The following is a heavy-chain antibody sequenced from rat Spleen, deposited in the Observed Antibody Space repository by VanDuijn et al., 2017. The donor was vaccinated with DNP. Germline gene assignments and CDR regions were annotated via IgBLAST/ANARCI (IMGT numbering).Heavy chain of an antibody. CDR3: TRGSSLPGYLDY. V-gene: IGHV5-7*01. CDR1: GFTFSDYN. D-gene: IGHD1-4*01. CDR2: IIFDGSPT. Sequence: EVQLVESGGGLVQPGGSLKLSCAASGFTFSDYNMAWVRQAPKKGLEWVTTIIFDGSPTYYRDSVKGRFTISRDNARGILYLQMDSLRSEDTATYYCTRGSSLPGYLDYWGQGVLVTVSS. J-gene: IGHJ2*01.